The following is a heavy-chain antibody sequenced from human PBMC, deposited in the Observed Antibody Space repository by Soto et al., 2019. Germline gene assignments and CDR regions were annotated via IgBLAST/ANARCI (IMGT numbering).Heavy chain of an antibody. V-gene: IGHV3-48*01. CDR1: GFSFSIYS. CDR2: IMPGSSHI. J-gene: IGHJ3*02. Sequence: EVQLVESGGGLVQPGGSLRLTCAASGFSFSIYSMNWVRQAPGKGVEWVSYIMPGSSHIFYADSVKGRSTISRDDAKNSRYLQMNSLRAEGTALDYCASEKVGAASVHVFEIWGQGPMVTVSS. CDR3: ASEKVGAASVHVFEI. D-gene: IGHD2-15*01.